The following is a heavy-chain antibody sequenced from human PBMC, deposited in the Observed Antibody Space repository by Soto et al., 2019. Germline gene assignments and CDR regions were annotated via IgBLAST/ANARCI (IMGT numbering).Heavy chain of an antibody. Sequence: GGSLRLSCAASGFTFSSYDMHWVRQATGKGLEWVSAIGTAGDTYYPGSVKGRFTISRENAKNSLYLQMNSLRAGDTAVYYCAREVSYGDFNEGFDYWGQGTLVTVSS. CDR2: IGTAGDT. D-gene: IGHD4-17*01. CDR1: GFTFSSYD. CDR3: AREVSYGDFNEGFDY. V-gene: IGHV3-13*01. J-gene: IGHJ4*02.